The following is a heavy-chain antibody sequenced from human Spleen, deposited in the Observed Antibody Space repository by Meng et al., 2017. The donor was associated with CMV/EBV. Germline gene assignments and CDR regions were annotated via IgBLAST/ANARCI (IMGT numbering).Heavy chain of an antibody. CDR2: TSPIFGTT. Sequence: SGAPFSTSASSWVRQAPGQGLEWMGGTSPIFGTTHYAQRFQGRVTITTDESTSTTYMELSSLRSEDTAVYYCARGVPIAATGTKFDYWGQGTLVTVSS. V-gene: IGHV1-69*05. CDR1: GAPFSTSA. D-gene: IGHD1-1*01. J-gene: IGHJ4*02. CDR3: ARGVPIAATGTKFDY.